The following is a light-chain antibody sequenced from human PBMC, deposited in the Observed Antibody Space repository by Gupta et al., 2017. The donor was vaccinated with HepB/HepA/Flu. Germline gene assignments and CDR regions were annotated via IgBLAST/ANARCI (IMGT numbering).Light chain of an antibody. Sequence: SYELTQPPSVSVSPGQTASLTCSGDKVGDKYACWYQQKPGQSPVVVIYQDSKRPSGIPERFSGSNSGNTATLTISGTQAMDEADYYCQAWDSSTAVFGGGTKLTVL. V-gene: IGLV3-1*01. J-gene: IGLJ2*01. CDR3: QAWDSSTAV. CDR1: KVGDKY. CDR2: QDS.